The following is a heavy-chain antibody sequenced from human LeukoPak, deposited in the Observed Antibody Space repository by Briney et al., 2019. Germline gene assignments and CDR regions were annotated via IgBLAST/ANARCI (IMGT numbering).Heavy chain of an antibody. CDR3: ARESGYSSSWYENYYYYGMDV. D-gene: IGHD6-13*01. CDR2: IYYSGST. CDR1: GGSISSYY. V-gene: IGHV4-59*12. Sequence: SETLSLTCTVSGGSISSYYWSWIRQPPGKGLEWIGYIYYSGSTNYNPSLKSRVTISVDTSKNQFSLKLSSVTAADTAVYYCARESGYSSSWYENYYYYGMDVWGQGTTVTVSS. J-gene: IGHJ6*02.